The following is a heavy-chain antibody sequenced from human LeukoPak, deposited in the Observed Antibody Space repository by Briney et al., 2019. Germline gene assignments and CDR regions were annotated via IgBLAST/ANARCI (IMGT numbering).Heavy chain of an antibody. Sequence: GGSLRHSRAASGLTFSSYELHWVRQAPRKGLEWVSYISTSGSTIYYAASVKGRFTISRDNAKNSLYLQMNSLRADYTSVCYCATDGAVRGYSDGYVEYFYMDVWGKGTTVTISS. CDR2: ISTSGSTI. J-gene: IGHJ6*03. V-gene: IGHV3-48*03. CDR3: ATDGAVRGYSDGYVEYFYMDV. D-gene: IGHD5-18*01. CDR1: GLTFSSYE.